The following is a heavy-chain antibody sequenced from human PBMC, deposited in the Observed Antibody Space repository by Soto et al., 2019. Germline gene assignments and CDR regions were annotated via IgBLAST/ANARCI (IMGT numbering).Heavy chain of an antibody. CDR1: GFTFSSYS. J-gene: IGHJ6*02. D-gene: IGHD6-19*01. V-gene: IGHV3-21*01. CDR2: ISSSSSYI. Sequence: PGGSLRLSCAASGFTFSSYSMNWVRQAPGKGLEWVSSISSSSSYIYYADSVKGRFTISRDNAENSLYLQMNSLRAEDTAVYYCARVVAVAGTDYYYYYGMDVWGQGTTVTVSS. CDR3: ARVVAVAGTDYYYYYGMDV.